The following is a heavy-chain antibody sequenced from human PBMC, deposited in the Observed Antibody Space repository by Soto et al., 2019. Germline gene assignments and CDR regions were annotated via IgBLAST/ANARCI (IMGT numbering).Heavy chain of an antibody. CDR3: ARDKSATVTSYYYYYAMDV. V-gene: IGHV1-46*01. Sequence: ASVKVSCKASGYTFTSYYIHWVRQAPGQGLEWMGIINPSGGGTIYAQKFQGRVTMTRDTSTSTVYMELSSLRSEDTAVYYCARDKSATVTSYYYYYAMDVWGQGTTVTSP. CDR1: GYTFTSYY. D-gene: IGHD4-4*01. J-gene: IGHJ6*02. CDR2: INPSGGGT.